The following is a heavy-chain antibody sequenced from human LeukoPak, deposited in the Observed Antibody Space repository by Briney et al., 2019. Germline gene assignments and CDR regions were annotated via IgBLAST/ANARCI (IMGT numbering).Heavy chain of an antibody. Sequence: SETPSLTCTVSGGSISSGAYYWGWIRQPPGKGLEWIGHIFYSGNTYYNPSLKSRVTMAIDTSKNQVSLNLRSVTAADSAIYYCARDFFKYGSGSFHDYWGQGILVTVSS. CDR1: GGSISSGAYY. CDR2: IFYSGNT. CDR3: ARDFFKYGSGSFHDY. D-gene: IGHD3-10*01. J-gene: IGHJ4*02. V-gene: IGHV4-30-4*08.